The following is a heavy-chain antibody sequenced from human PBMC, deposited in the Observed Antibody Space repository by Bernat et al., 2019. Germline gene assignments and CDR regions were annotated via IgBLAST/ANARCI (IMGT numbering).Heavy chain of an antibody. D-gene: IGHD3-10*01. CDR3: ATPGPFYGSGSYYQFDY. CDR1: GFTVSSNY. V-gene: IGHV3-53*02. Sequence: EVQLVETGGGLIQPGGSLRLSCAASGFTVSSNYMSWVRQAPGKGLEWVSVIYSGGSTYYADSVKGRFTISRDNSKNTLYLQMNSLRAEDTAVYYCATPGPFYGSGSYYQFDYSGQGTLVTVSS. CDR2: IYSGGST. J-gene: IGHJ4*02.